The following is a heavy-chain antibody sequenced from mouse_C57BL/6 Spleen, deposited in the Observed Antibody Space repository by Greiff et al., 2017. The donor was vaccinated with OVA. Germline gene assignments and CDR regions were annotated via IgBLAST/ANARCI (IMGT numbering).Heavy chain of an antibody. J-gene: IGHJ2*01. CDR3: ASSPNAGYFDY. CDR2: IYPGTGDT. D-gene: IGHD4-1*01. CDR1: GYTFTSYN. V-gene: IGHV1-12*01. Sequence: QVQLKESGAELARPGASVKMSCKASGYTFTSYNMHWVKQTPRQGLEWIGAIYPGTGDTSYNQKFKGKATLTVDKSSSTAAMQLSSLTSEDSSVYISASSPNAGYFDYWGQGTTLTVSS.